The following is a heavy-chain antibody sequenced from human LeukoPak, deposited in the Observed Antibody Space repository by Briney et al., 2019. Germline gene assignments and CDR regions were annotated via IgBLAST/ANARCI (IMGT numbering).Heavy chain of an antibody. CDR1: GFTFSSYA. V-gene: IGHV3-23*01. J-gene: IGHJ1*01. CDR2: ISGSGGST. CDR3: AKDYYDSSAVEYFQH. Sequence: GGSLRLSCAASGFTFSSYAMSWVRQAPGKGLEWVSAISGSGGSTYYADSVRGRFTISRDNSKNTLYLQMNSLRAEDTAVYYCAKDYYDSSAVEYFQHWGQGTLVTVSS. D-gene: IGHD3-22*01.